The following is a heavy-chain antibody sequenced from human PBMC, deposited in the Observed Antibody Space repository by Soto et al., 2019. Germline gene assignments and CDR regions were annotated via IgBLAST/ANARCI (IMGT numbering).Heavy chain of an antibody. D-gene: IGHD3-16*01. CDR2: IFSKDEK. CDR3: ARSLMITFGGVVTYAAFDI. J-gene: IGHJ3*02. CDR1: GFSLSNARMG. Sequence: QVTLKESGPVLVKPTETLTLTCTVSGFSLSNARMGVSWIRQPPGKALEWLAHIFSKDEKSYSTFLKSRLTISKDTSKSQVVLTMTNMDPVDTATYYCARSLMITFGGVVTYAAFDIWGQGTMVTVSS. V-gene: IGHV2-26*01.